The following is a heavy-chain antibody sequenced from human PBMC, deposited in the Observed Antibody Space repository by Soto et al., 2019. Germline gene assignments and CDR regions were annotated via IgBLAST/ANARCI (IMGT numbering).Heavy chain of an antibody. CDR3: AREYIVVVPAATVPNYYYGMDV. V-gene: IGHV1-69*01. D-gene: IGHD2-2*01. CDR2: IIPIFGTA. Sequence: QVQLVQSGAEVKKPGSSVKVSCKASGGTFSSYAISWVRQAPGQGLEWMGGIIPIFGTANYAQKFQGRVTITAYEATSTAYMELSSLRSEDTAVYYCAREYIVVVPAATVPNYYYGMDVWGQGTTVTVSS. J-gene: IGHJ6*02. CDR1: GGTFSSYA.